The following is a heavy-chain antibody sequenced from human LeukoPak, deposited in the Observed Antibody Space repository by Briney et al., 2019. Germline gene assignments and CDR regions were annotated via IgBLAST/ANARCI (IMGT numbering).Heavy chain of an antibody. J-gene: IGHJ3*02. CDR3: ARDGHYYDSSGKRSMGAFDI. D-gene: IGHD3-22*01. Sequence: ASVKVSCKASGYAFTSYGISWVRQAPGQGLEWMGWISAYNGNTSYAQKLQGRVTMTTDTSTSTAYMEPRSLRSDDTAVYYCARDGHYYDSSGKRSMGAFDIWGQGTMVTVSS. CDR2: ISAYNGNT. V-gene: IGHV1-18*01. CDR1: GYAFTSYG.